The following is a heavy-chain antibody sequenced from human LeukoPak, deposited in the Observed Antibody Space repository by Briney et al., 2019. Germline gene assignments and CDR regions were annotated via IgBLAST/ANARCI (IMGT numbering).Heavy chain of an antibody. V-gene: IGHV4-59*01. J-gene: IGHJ4*02. CDR1: GGSISSYY. D-gene: IGHD5-18*01. CDR2: IYYSGST. CDR3: AKGIVGYSYGY. Sequence: SEILSLTCTVSGGSISSYYWSWIRQPPGKGLEWIGYIYYSGSTNYNPSLKSRVTISVDTSKNQFSLKLSSATAADTAVYYCAKGIVGYSYGYWGQGTLVTVSS.